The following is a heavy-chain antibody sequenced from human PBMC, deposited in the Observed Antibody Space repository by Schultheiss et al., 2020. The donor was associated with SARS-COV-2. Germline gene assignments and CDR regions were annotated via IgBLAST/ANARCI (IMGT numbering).Heavy chain of an antibody. CDR1: GGSISSYY. CDR3: VNQRLWFGDQGDY. Sequence: SETLSLTCTVSGGSISSYYWSWIRQPPGKGLEWIGYIYYSGSTNYNPSLKSRVTISVDTSKNQFSLKLSSVTAADTAVYYCVNQRLWFGDQGDYWGRGTLVTVSS. D-gene: IGHD3-10*01. V-gene: IGHV4-59*12. J-gene: IGHJ2*01. CDR2: IYYSGST.